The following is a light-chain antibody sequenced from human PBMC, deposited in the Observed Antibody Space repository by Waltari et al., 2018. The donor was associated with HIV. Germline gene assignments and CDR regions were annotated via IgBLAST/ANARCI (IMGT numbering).Light chain of an antibody. CDR1: QGISQY. CDR3: QKYNSAPPLT. J-gene: IGKJ4*01. Sequence: DIQMTQSPSSLSASVGDRVTITCRASQGISQYLALYQQKPGKVPKLLIYAASTLQSGVPSRFSGSGSGTDFTLTISSLQPEDVATYYCQKYNSAPPLTFGGGTKVEI. V-gene: IGKV1-27*01. CDR2: AAS.